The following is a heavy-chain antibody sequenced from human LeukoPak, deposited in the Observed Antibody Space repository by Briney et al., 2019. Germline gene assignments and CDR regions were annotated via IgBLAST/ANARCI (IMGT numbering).Heavy chain of an antibody. CDR1: GGSFSGYC. V-gene: IGHV4-34*01. CDR2: INHSGST. Sequence: SETLSLTCAVYGGSFSGYCWSWIRQPPGKGLEWIGEINHSGSTNYNPSLKSRVTISVDTSKNQFSLKLSSVTAADTAVYYCARGLRFGVDFDYWGQGTLVTVSS. J-gene: IGHJ4*02. CDR3: ARGLRFGVDFDY. D-gene: IGHD3-3*01.